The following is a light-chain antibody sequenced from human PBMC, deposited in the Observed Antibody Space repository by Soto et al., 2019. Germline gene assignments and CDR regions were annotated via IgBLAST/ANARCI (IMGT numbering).Light chain of an antibody. CDR1: QAVPNN. Sequence: DIHLTQSPSFLSASVGDRVTITCRPSQAVPNNMAWYQQKPGKAPKLLIYKSSTLESGVPSRFSGSGSGTEFTLTITSLQPDDFATYYCQQYNRYSPWAFGQGTKVE. CDR3: QQYNRYSPWA. V-gene: IGKV1-5*03. CDR2: KSS. J-gene: IGKJ1*01.